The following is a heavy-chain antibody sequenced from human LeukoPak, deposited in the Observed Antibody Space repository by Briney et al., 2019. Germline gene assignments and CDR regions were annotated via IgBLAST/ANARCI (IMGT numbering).Heavy chain of an antibody. CDR2: IGNNGGGI. CDR1: GFTFSTYT. Sequence: GGSLRLSCAASGFTFSTYTMYWVRHPPGKRLEWVSIIGNNGGGIHYADSVKGRSTISRDNFKNALYLQMNSLRVEDTAVYYCAIDPNWGTHSWGQGVLVTVSS. D-gene: IGHD7-27*01. J-gene: IGHJ4*02. CDR3: AIDPNWGTHS. V-gene: IGHV3-23*01.